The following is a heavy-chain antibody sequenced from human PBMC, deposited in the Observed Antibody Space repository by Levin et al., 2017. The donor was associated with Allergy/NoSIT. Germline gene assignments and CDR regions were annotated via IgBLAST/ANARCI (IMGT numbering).Heavy chain of an antibody. CDR1: GFTFSRYW. J-gene: IGHJ4*02. CDR3: ARVGYCDSSGYCYGTGGFDY. Sequence: PGGSLRLSCAASGFTFSRYWMHWVRQAPGKGLVWVSRINSDGSITNSADFVKGRFTISRDNAKNTLYLQMNSLRAEDTAVYYCARVGYCDSSGYCYGTGGFDYWGQGTLVTVSS. CDR2: INSDGSIT. D-gene: IGHD3-22*01. V-gene: IGHV3-74*01.